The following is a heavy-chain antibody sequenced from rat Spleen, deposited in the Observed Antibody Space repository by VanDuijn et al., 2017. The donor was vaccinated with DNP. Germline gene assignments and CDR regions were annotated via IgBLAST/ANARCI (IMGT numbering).Heavy chain of an antibody. D-gene: IGHD1-1*01. V-gene: IGHV10-4*01. J-gene: IGHJ2*01. CDR1: GFDFNTYA. CDR2: ISIKTHNYAT. CDR3: TTVGGY. Sequence: EVQVVESGGGLVQPKGSLKLSCVASGFDFNTYAMSWVRQAPGKGLDWVATISIKTHNYATLYADSVKERFTISRDDSQTMVYLQMNNLKTEDTALYYCTTVGGYWGQGVMVSVSS.